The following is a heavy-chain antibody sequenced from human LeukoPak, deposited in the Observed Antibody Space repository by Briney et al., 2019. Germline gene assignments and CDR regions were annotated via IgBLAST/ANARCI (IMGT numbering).Heavy chain of an antibody. CDR2: IYYSGST. CDR3: ARAGCSGGSCYPDPYYFDY. J-gene: IGHJ4*02. D-gene: IGHD2-15*01. CDR1: GVSISSGDYY. V-gene: IGHV4-30-4*01. Sequence: PSQTLSLTCTDSGVSISSGDYYWSWIRQPPGKGLEWIGYIYYSGSTYYNPSLKSRVTISVDTSKNQFSLKLSSVTAADTAVYYCARAGCSGGSCYPDPYYFDYWGQGTLVTVSS.